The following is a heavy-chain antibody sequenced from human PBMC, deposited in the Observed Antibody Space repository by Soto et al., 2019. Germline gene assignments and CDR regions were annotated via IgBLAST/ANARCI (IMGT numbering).Heavy chain of an antibody. CDR3: ARQPGVVGTADLYGMDV. Sequence: QVHLVQSGAEVKKPGASVNVSCKASGYTFTNFGLNWVRQAPGQGLEWMAWISPYNGKTDDAQKVQGRVTVTTDTSTATAYMEMSSLTSDDTAVYYCARQPGVVGTADLYGMDVWGQGTTVTVSS. CDR1: GYTFTNFG. V-gene: IGHV1-18*01. J-gene: IGHJ6*02. CDR2: ISPYNGKT. D-gene: IGHD2-21*02.